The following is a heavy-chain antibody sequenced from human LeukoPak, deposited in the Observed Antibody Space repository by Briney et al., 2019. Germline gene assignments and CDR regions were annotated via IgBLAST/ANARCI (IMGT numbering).Heavy chain of an antibody. V-gene: IGHV3-53*01. CDR1: GFTVSNNY. CDR3: ARANEAYAFDY. J-gene: IGHJ4*02. CDR2: MYSGGTT. D-gene: IGHD2-21*01. Sequence: GGSLRLSCAASGFTVSNNYVSWVRRAPGKGLEWVSGMYSGGTTYYADSVKGRFTISRDNSKNTLYLQMNSLRAEDTAVYFCARANEAYAFDYWGQGTLVTVSS.